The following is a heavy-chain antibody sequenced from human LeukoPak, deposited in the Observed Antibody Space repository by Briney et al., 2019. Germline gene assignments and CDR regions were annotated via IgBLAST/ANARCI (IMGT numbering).Heavy chain of an antibody. Sequence: PGGSLRLSCAASGFTFSSYAMSWVRKAPGQGLEWVSAMSGSGGSTYYADSVKGRFTISRDNSKNTLYLQMNSLRAEDTAVYYCAGGESLRFLDYWGQGTLVTVSS. CDR2: MSGSGGST. V-gene: IGHV3-23*01. J-gene: IGHJ4*02. CDR3: AGGESLRFLDY. CDR1: GFTFSSYA. D-gene: IGHD3-3*01.